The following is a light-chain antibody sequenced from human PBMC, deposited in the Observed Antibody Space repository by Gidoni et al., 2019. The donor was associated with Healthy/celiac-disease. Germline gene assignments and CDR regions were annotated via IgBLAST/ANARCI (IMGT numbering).Light chain of an antibody. CDR2: QDT. CDR3: QAWDSSTAV. V-gene: IGLV3-1*01. J-gene: IGLJ2*01. CDR1: KLGDKY. Sequence: SYELTQPPSVSASPGQTASITCSGDKLGDKYACWYQQKPGQSPVLVIYQDTKRPSGIPERFSASNSGNTATLTISGTQAMDEADYYCQAWDSSTAVFGGGTKLTVL.